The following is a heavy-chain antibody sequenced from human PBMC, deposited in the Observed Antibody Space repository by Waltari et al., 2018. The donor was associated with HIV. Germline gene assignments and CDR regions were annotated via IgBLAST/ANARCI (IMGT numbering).Heavy chain of an antibody. CDR2: ISYDGSDK. CDR1: GFTFSPYV. D-gene: IGHD3-22*01. Sequence: QVHLVESGGGVVQPGRSLRLSCAASGFTFSPYVMPWVRQAPGKGLEWVADISYDGSDKYHADSVKGRFTISRDNSRNTLYLQMNSLRPEDTAVYFCAREFYYDSTGYNSGFDYWGQGTLVTVSS. J-gene: IGHJ4*02. CDR3: AREFYYDSTGYNSGFDY. V-gene: IGHV3-30*01.